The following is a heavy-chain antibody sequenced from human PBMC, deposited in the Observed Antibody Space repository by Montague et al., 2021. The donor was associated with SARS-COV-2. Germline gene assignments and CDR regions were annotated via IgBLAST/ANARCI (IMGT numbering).Heavy chain of an antibody. CDR3: ARTVVVPAAMSGYYGMDV. CDR1: GGSISSGSYY. J-gene: IGHJ6*02. D-gene: IGHD2-2*01. CDR2: IYISGST. V-gene: IGHV4-61*02. Sequence: TLSLTCSVSGGSISSGSYYWSWIRQPAGKELEWIGRIYISGSTNYNPSLKSRVTTSVDTSKNQFSLKPSSVTAADTAVYYCARTVVVPAAMSGYYGMDVWGQGTSVTVSS.